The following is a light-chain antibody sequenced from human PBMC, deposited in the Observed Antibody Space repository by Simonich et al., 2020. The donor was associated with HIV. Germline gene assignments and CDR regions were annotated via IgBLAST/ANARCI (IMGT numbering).Light chain of an antibody. Sequence: SYELNQPPSVSVSPGQTASIPCSGDKLGANYACWYQPKPGQSPELVIYQDNMRPSGIPERFSGSNSGDTATLTISGTQAMDEAVYYCQAWDSSTVVFGGGTKLTVL. CDR2: QDN. CDR1: KLGANY. V-gene: IGLV3-1*01. J-gene: IGLJ3*02. CDR3: QAWDSSTVV.